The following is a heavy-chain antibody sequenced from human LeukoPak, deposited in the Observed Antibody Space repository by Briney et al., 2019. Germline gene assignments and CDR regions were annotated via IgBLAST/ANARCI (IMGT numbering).Heavy chain of an antibody. CDR3: ARSRGGFGDYGSWFDP. Sequence: PSETLSLTCTVSGGSISNYYWSWIRQPPGKGLEWIGYIHDSGTTNYNPSLKSRVTTSIDTSKNQFSLKLNSVTPADTAVYYCARSRGGFGDYGSWFDPWGQGTLVTVSS. D-gene: IGHD4-17*01. CDR1: GGSISNYY. J-gene: IGHJ5*02. V-gene: IGHV4-59*01. CDR2: IHDSGTT.